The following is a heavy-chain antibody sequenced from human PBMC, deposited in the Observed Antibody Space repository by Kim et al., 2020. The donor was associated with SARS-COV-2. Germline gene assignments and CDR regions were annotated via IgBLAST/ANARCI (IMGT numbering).Heavy chain of an antibody. CDR2: ISYDGSNK. Sequence: GGSLRLSCAASGFTFSSYGMHWVRQAPGKGLEWVAVISYDGSNKYYADSVKGRFTISRDNSKNTVYLQMNSLRAEDTAVYYCARDVTDIVVVPVTLNYGMDVWGEGTTVTVSS. J-gene: IGHJ6*04. D-gene: IGHD2-2*01. CDR1: GFTFSSYG. CDR3: ARDVTDIVVVPVTLNYGMDV. V-gene: IGHV3-33*05.